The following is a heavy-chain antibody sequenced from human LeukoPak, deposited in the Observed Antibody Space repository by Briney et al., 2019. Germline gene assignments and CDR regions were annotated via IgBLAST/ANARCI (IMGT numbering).Heavy chain of an antibody. CDR3: ARVPLGGQTAFDI. V-gene: IGHV1-69*13. CDR2: IIPIFGTA. D-gene: IGHD2-15*01. CDR1: GGTFSSYA. Sequence: SVKVSCKASGGTFSSYAISWVRQAPGQGVEWMGGIIPIFGTANYAQKFQGRVTVTADESPSPAYMELSSLRSEDTAVYYCARVPLGGQTAFDIWGQGTMVTVSS. J-gene: IGHJ3*02.